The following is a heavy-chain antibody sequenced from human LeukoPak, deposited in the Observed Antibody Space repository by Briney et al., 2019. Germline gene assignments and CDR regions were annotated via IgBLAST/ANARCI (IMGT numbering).Heavy chain of an antibody. CDR2: IFYSGST. CDR1: SGSISTSNYY. Sequence: SETLSLTCTVSSGSISTSNYYWGWVRQPPGKALEWIGNIFYSGSTYYSPSLKSRVTISLDTSRNQFSLKLNSVTAADTAVYYCARVDSINWYDSRGYFDYWGQGTLVTVSS. V-gene: IGHV4-39*07. D-gene: IGHD6-13*01. CDR3: ARVDSINWYDSRGYFDY. J-gene: IGHJ4*02.